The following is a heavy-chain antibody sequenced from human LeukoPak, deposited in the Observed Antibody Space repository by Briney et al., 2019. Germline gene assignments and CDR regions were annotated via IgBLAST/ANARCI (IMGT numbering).Heavy chain of an antibody. CDR3: AKKKTDYYWYFDL. J-gene: IGHJ2*01. V-gene: IGHV3-23*01. CDR2: ISGSGGST. CDR1: GFTFSSYA. Sequence: PGGSLRLSCAASGFTFSSYAMSWVRRAPGKGLEWVSAISGSGGSTYYADSVKGRFTISRDNSKNTLYLQMNSLRAEDTAVYYCAKKKTDYYWYFDLWGRGTLVTVSS. D-gene: IGHD4-11*01.